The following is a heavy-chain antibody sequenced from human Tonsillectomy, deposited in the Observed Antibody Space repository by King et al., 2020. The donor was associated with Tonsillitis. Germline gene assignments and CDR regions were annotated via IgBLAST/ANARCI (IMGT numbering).Heavy chain of an antibody. J-gene: IGHJ5*02. V-gene: IGHV4-61*01. Sequence: QLQESGPGLVKTSETLSLTCIVSGDSVSSGSYYWNWIRQPPGKKLEWLGYIYYTANTNYNPSLNGRATIFRDTPKNQLSLRLYSVTAADTAVYYCARSNGYGGGNWFDPWGQGTLVTVSS. D-gene: IGHD6-25*01. CDR1: GDSVSSGSYY. CDR2: IYYTANT. CDR3: ARSNGYGGGNWFDP.